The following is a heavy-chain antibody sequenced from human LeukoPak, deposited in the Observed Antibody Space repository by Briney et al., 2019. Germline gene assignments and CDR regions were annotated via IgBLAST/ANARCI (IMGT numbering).Heavy chain of an antibody. CDR1: APSISSSSYG. Sequence: SPSLSPTCTLAAPSISSSSYGSGWIRQPPGKGLEWFGSIYYSGSTYYNPSLKSRVTISVDTSKNQFSLKLSSVTAADTAVYYCARVLGNWNYLIGYFDYWGQRTLVTVS. V-gene: IGHV4-39*07. CDR3: ARVLGNWNYLIGYFDY. J-gene: IGHJ4*02. D-gene: IGHD1-7*01. CDR2: IYYSGST.